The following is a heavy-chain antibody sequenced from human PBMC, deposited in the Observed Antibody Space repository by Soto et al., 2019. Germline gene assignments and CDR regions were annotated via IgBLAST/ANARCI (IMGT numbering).Heavy chain of an antibody. J-gene: IGHJ5*02. D-gene: IGHD6-6*01. CDR1: GYTFTSYY. V-gene: IGHV1-2*04. CDR2: INPNSGGT. Sequence: ASVKVSWKASGYTFTSYYIHWVRQAPGQGLEWMGWINPNSGGTNYAQKFQGWVTMTRDTSISTAYMELSRLRSDDTAVYYCARADSSSSTHWFDPLGQGTLVTVSS. CDR3: ARADSSSSTHWFDP.